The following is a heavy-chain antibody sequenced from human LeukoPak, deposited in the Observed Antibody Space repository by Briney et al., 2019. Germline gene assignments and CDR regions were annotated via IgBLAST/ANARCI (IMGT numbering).Heavy chain of an antibody. V-gene: IGHV3-23*01. CDR3: AKSVGTYCFDH. CDR2: FSGSGGST. J-gene: IGHJ4*02. Sequence: GGSLRPSCAASGFTFSSYGMSWVRQAPGKGLEWVSAFSGSGGSTYYADSVKGRFTISRDNPKNTLYLQMNSLRAEDTAVYYCAKSVGTYCFDHWGQGALVTVSS. CDR1: GFTFSSYG. D-gene: IGHD7-27*01.